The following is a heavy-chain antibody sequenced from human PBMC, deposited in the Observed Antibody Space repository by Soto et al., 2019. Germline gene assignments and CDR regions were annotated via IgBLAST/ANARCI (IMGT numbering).Heavy chain of an antibody. Sequence: PGGSLRLSCAASGFTFSNHGMHWVRQAPGKGLEWVARIYYDGSNEYYADSVKGRFTISRDNSISTAYLQWSSLKASDTAMYYCARPLVAGTAPEYYFDYWGQGTLVTVSS. V-gene: IGHV3-33*01. J-gene: IGHJ4*02. D-gene: IGHD6-19*01. CDR1: GFTFSNHG. CDR3: ARPLVAGTAPEYYFDY. CDR2: IYYDGSNE.